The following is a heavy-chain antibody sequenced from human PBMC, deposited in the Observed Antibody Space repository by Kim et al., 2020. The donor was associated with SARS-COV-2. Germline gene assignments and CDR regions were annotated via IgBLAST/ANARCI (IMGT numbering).Heavy chain of an antibody. J-gene: IGHJ6*03. Sequence: SQTLSLTCAISGDSVSSNSAAWNWIRQSPSRGLEWLGRTYYRSKWYNDYAVSVKSRITINPDTSKNQFSLQLNSVTPEDTAVYYCARAKPRGLGIIVVVPAAISGYYYYMDVWGKGTTVTVSS. D-gene: IGHD2-2*02. V-gene: IGHV6-1*01. CDR2: TYYRSKWYN. CDR3: ARAKPRGLGIIVVVPAAISGYYYYMDV. CDR1: GDSVSSNSAA.